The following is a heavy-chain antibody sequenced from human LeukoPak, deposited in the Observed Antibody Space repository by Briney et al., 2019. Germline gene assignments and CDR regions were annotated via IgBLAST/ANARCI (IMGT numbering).Heavy chain of an antibody. Sequence: SETLSLTCAVYGGSLSGYYWSWIRQPPGKGLEWIGEINHSGSTNYNPSLKSRTTMSVDMSKNQFSLKLSSVTAADTAVYYCARGGRRAGPGPSWGQGTLVTVSS. V-gene: IGHV4-34*01. D-gene: IGHD6-19*01. J-gene: IGHJ4*02. CDR2: INHSGST. CDR1: GGSLSGYY. CDR3: ARGGRRAGPGPS.